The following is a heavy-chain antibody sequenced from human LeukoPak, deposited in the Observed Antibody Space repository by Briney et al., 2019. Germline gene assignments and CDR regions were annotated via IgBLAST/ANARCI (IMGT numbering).Heavy chain of an antibody. V-gene: IGHV3-23*01. CDR1: GFTFSSSA. D-gene: IGHD3-3*01. CDR2: ISNNGGYT. CDR3: TTAWNY. J-gene: IGHJ4*02. Sequence: GGSLRLSCAASGFTFSSSAMSWVRQAPGKGLEWVSAISNNGGYTYYADSVQGRFTISRDNSKSTLCLQMNSLRAEDTAVYYCTTAWNYWGQGTLVTVSS.